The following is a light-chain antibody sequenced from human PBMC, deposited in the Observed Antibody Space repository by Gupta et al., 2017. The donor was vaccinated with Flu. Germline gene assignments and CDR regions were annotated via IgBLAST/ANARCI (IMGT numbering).Light chain of an antibody. J-gene: IGLJ3*02. CDR2: RSD. V-gene: IGLV1-47*01. Sequence: QSVMIQSRSVSGAPGQSVIISCSGSSSNIGSHSVYWYQQFPGMAPKLLIYRSDKRPSGVPDRFSGSKYGTAAALAISGLRSEDEADYYCATRDDIRRGPVFGGGTKLTVL. CDR3: ATRDDIRRGPV. CDR1: SSNIGSHS.